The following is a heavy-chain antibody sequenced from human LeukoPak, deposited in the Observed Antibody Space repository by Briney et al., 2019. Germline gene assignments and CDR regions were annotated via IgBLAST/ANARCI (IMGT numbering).Heavy chain of an antibody. J-gene: IGHJ6*04. Sequence: QPGGSLRLSCAASGFTFSSYEMNWVRQAPGKGLEWVSYVSSSGSTIYYADSVKGRFTIPRDNAKNSLYLQMHSLRAEDTAVYYCAELGITMIGGVWGKGTTATIPS. CDR3: AELGITMIGGV. CDR2: VSSSGSTI. D-gene: IGHD3-10*02. CDR1: GFTFSSYE. V-gene: IGHV3-48*03.